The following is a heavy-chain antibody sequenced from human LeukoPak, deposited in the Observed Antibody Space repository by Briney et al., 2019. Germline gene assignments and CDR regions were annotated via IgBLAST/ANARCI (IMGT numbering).Heavy chain of an antibody. V-gene: IGHV3-43*01. CDR2: ISWDGGST. J-gene: IGHJ6*03. CDR1: GFTFDDYT. Sequence: GGSLRLSCAASGFTFDDYTMHWVRQAPGKGLEWVSLISWDGGSTYYADSVKGRFTISRDNSKNSLYLQMSSLRTEDTALYYCAKDTGPANYYYMDVWGKGTTVTVSS. CDR3: AKDTGPANYYYMDV.